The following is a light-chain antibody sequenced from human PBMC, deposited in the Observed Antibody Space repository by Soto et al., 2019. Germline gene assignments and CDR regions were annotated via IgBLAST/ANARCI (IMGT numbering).Light chain of an antibody. J-gene: IGLJ1*01. V-gene: IGLV1-40*01. CDR1: SSNIGAGYD. CDR2: GNN. Sequence: QSVLTQPPSVSGAPGQRVTISCTGSSSNIGAGYDVHWYQQLPGTAPKLLIYGNNNRPSGVPDRFSGSKSRTSASLAVTGLQAEDEADYYCQSYATGLGVLYVFGTGTKLTVL. CDR3: QSYATGLGVLYV.